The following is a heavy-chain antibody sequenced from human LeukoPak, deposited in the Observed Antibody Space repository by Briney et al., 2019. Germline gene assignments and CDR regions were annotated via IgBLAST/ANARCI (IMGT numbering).Heavy chain of an antibody. V-gene: IGHV3-49*04. Sequence: SGGSPRLSCTASGFTFGDYAMSWVRQAPGKGLEWVGFIRSKAYGGTTEYAASVKGRFTISRDDSKSIAYLQMNSLKTEDTAVYYCTREVYDDYYYYMDVWGKGTTVTVSS. J-gene: IGHJ6*03. D-gene: IGHD3-16*01. CDR3: TREVYDDYYYYMDV. CDR2: IRSKAYGGTT. CDR1: GFTFGDYA.